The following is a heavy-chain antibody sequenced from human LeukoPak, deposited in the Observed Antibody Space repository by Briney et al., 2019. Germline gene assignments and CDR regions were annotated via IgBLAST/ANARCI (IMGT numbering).Heavy chain of an antibody. CDR2: INHSGST. CDR3: ARSHYYDSSGSHNNWFDP. D-gene: IGHD3-22*01. J-gene: IGHJ5*02. V-gene: IGHV4-34*01. Sequence: SETLSLTCAVYGGSFSGYYWSWIRQPPGKGLEWIGEINHSGSTNYNPSLKSRVTISVDTSKNQFSLKLSSVTAADTAVYYCARSHYYDSSGSHNNWFDPLGQGTLVTVSS. CDR1: GGSFSGYY.